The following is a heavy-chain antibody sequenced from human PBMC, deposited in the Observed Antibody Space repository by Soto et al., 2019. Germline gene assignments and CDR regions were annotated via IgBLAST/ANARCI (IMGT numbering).Heavy chain of an antibody. CDR3: ATGGAMGVDY. Sequence: PVGSLRLSCTASGFTFNTHWMHWVRQAPGKGLVWVSRIYFDGITTNYADSVKGRLTVSRDNAKNKVYLHVNTLRDEDTAVYYCATGGAMGVDYWGQGTLLTVSS. CDR2: IYFDGITT. CDR1: GFTFNTHW. D-gene: IGHD1-26*01. J-gene: IGHJ4*02. V-gene: IGHV3-74*01.